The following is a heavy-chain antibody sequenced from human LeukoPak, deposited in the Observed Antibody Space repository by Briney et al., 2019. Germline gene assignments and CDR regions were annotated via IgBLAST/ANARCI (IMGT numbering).Heavy chain of an antibody. J-gene: IGHJ4*02. CDR2: IWYDGSNK. CDR3: ATLGGEY. CDR1: GFTFSSYA. Sequence: GGSLRLSCAASGFTFSSYAMHWVRQAPGKGLEWVAVIWYDGSNKYYADSVKGRFTISRDNSKNTMYLQMNSLRAEDTAVYYCATLGGEYWGQGTLVTVSS. D-gene: IGHD3-16*01. V-gene: IGHV3-30*04.